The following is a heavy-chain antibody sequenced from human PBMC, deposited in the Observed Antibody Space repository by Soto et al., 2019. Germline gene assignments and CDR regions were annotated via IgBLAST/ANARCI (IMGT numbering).Heavy chain of an antibody. CDR1: GYTFTSYG. J-gene: IGHJ4*02. D-gene: IGHD3-3*01. CDR3: ARAARLRFLEWLSHDDY. Sequence: QVQLVQSGAEVKKPGASVKVSCKASGYTFTSYGISWVRQAPGQGIEWMGWISAYNGNANDAQKLKDRATMTTDRSTSTAYIELRSLRSDDTAVYYCARAARLRFLEWLSHDDYWGQGTLVTVSS. CDR2: ISAYNGNA. V-gene: IGHV1-18*01.